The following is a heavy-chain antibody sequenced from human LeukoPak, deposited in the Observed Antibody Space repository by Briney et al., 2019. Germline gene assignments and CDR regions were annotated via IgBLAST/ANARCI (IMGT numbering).Heavy chain of an antibody. CDR3: AELGITMIGGV. CDR1: GFTFSSYE. V-gene: IGHV3-48*03. J-gene: IGHJ6*04. CDR2: ISSSGSTI. Sequence: GGSLRLSCAASGFTFSSYEMNWIRQAPGKGLEWVSYISSSGSTIYYADSVKGRFTISRDNAKNSLYLQMNSLRAEDTAVYYFAELGITMIGGVWGKGTTVTISS. D-gene: IGHD3-10*02.